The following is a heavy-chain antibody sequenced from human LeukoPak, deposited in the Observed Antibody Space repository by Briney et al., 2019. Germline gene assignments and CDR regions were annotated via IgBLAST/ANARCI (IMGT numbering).Heavy chain of an antibody. V-gene: IGHV3-33*03. CDR3: ARVPGRYAFDF. D-gene: IGHD2-15*01. J-gene: IGHJ3*01. CDR2: IWYDGSNK. Sequence: PRRSLRLCCAASGFTFSSYGMHWVRQAPGKGLEWVAVIWYDGSNKNYADSVKGRFTNSRDSAMNSLYLQMDRLRAEDTAVYYCARVPGRYAFDFWGQGTMVTVS. CDR1: GFTFSSYG.